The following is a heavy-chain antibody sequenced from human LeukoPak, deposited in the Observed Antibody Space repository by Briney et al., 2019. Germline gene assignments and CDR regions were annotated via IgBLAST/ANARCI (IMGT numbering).Heavy chain of an antibody. CDR3: ARGTGEGYTYGRYYFDY. CDR2: INPDTGAT. J-gene: IGHJ4*02. Sequence: ASVKVSCKTSGYSFTDYYLHWVRQAPGQGPEWMGWINPDTGATHYSQKFQGRVTMTRDTSISTAYVELSGLRSDDTAVYYCARGTGEGYTYGRYYFDYWGQGTLVTVSS. V-gene: IGHV1-2*02. D-gene: IGHD5-18*01. CDR1: GYSFTDYY.